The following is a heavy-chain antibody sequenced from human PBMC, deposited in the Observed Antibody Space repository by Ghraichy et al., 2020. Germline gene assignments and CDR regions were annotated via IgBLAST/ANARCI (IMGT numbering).Heavy chain of an antibody. CDR1: GFTFSTYY. D-gene: IGHD3-16*01. J-gene: IGHJ3*02. CDR3: ARGGTSHVGAFDI. Sequence: GGSLRLSCAASGFTFSTYYMTWVRQAPGKGLEWVANIKEDGSEKFYADSVKGRFTVSRDNAKNALYLQMNSLRADDTALYYCARGGTSHVGAFDIWGKGTTATVSS. CDR2: IKEDGSEK. V-gene: IGHV3-7*03.